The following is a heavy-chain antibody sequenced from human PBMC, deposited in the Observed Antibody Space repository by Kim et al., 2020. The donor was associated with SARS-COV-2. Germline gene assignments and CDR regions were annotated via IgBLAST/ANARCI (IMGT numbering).Heavy chain of an antibody. D-gene: IGHD3-3*01. J-gene: IGHJ6*02. CDR3: ARGLFGSYYYGMDV. V-gene: IGHV3-30*01. Sequence: DEPVKSQFTIARDNSQNTLYLQMNSLRAEDTAVYYCARGLFGSYYYGMDVWGQGTTVTVSS.